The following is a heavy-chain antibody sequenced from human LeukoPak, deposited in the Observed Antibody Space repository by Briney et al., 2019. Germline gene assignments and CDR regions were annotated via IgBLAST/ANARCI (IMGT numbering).Heavy chain of an antibody. Sequence: SSETLSLTCTVSGGSVSSGSYYWSWIRQPPGKGLEWIGYIYYSGSTNYNPSLKSRVTISVDTSKNQFSLKLSSVTAADTAVYYCAGHVDAFDIWGQGTMVTVSS. CDR3: AGHVDAFDI. J-gene: IGHJ3*02. V-gene: IGHV4-61*01. CDR2: IYYSGST. CDR1: GGSVSSGSYY.